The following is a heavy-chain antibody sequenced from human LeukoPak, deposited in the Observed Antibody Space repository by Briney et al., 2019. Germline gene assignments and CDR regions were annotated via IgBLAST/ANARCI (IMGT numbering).Heavy chain of an antibody. V-gene: IGHV3-30*04. CDR2: ISYDGSNK. J-gene: IGHJ5*02. CDR1: GFTFSSYA. Sequence: GGSLRLSCAASGFTFSSYAMHWVRQAPGKGLEWVAVISYDGSNKYYADSVKGRFTISRDNSKNTLYLQMNSLRAEDTAVYYCVRTPGVYCSSTSCPGTWGQGTLVTVSS. CDR3: VRTPGVYCSSTSCPGT. D-gene: IGHD2-2*01.